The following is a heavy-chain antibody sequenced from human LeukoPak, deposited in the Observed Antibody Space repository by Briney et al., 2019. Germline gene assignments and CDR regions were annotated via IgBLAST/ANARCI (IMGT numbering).Heavy chain of an antibody. J-gene: IGHJ4*02. CDR2: IYNDGST. CDR3: ARGPGAWPSHFDN. Sequence: GGSLRLSCAASGFTVSSSYMSWVRQAPGKGLEWVSVIYNDGSTYYADSVKGRFTISRDKYKNTLFLQINSMRGDDTALYSWARGPGAWPSHFDNWGQGTLVTVSS. CDR1: GFTVSSSY. V-gene: IGHV3-53*01.